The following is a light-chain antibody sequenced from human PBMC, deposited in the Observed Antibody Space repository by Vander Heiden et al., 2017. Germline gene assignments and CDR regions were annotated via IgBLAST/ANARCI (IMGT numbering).Light chain of an antibody. CDR3: SSYTSRSTVL. J-gene: IGLJ2*01. CDR2: DVS. CDR1: SSDVGGYNF. Sequence: QSALTQPASVSGSPGQSITISCTGTSSDVGGYNFGSWHQQHPGKAPKLMIYDVSNRPSGVSNRFSGSKSGNTASLTISGLQAEDEADYYCSSYTSRSTVLFGGGTKLTVL. V-gene: IGLV2-14*01.